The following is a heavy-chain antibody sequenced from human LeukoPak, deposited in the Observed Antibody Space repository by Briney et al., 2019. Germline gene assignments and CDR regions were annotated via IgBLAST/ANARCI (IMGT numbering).Heavy chain of an antibody. J-gene: IGHJ4*02. CDR3: AREAAAAGLFDY. CDR1: GGSIGSYY. V-gene: IGHV4-4*07. CDR2: ISTSGST. Sequence: SETLSLTCTVSGGSIGSYYWSWIRQPAGKGLEWIGRISTSGSTNYNPSLRSRVTMSVDTSKNQFSLKLSSVTAADTAVYYCAREAAAAGLFDYWGQGTLVTVSS. D-gene: IGHD6-13*01.